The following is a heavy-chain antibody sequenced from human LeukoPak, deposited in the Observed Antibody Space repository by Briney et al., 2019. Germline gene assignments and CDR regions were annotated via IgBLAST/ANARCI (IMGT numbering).Heavy chain of an antibody. CDR1: GFTFSSYG. J-gene: IGHJ4*02. D-gene: IGHD7-27*01. CDR2: ISYDGSNK. V-gene: IGHV3-30*03. Sequence: GGSLRLSCAASGFTFSSYGMHWVRQAPGKGLEWVAVISYDGSNKYYADSVKGRFTISRDNSKNTLYLQMNSLRVEDTAVYYCAIDPNWGTHSWGQGVLVTVSS. CDR3: AIDPNWGTHS.